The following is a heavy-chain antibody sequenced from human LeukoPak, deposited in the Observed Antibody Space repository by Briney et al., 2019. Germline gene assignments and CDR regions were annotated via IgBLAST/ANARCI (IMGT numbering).Heavy chain of an antibody. CDR3: ARDTGEMATNMPYGMDV. CDR2: ISSSSSYI. Sequence: GGSLRLSCAASGFTFSSYSMNWVRQAPGKGLEWVSSISSSSSYIYYADSVKGRFTISRDNAKNSLYLQMNSLRAEDTAVYYCARDTGEMATNMPYGMDVWGQGTTVTVSS. D-gene: IGHD5-24*01. V-gene: IGHV3-21*01. CDR1: GFTFSSYS. J-gene: IGHJ6*02.